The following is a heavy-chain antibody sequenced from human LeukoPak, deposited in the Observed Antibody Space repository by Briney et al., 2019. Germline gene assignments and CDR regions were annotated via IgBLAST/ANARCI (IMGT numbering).Heavy chain of an antibody. Sequence: SVKVSCKASGGTFSSYAISWVRQAPGQGLEWMGGIIPIFGTANYAQKFQGRVTITADESTSTAYMELSSLRSEDTAVYYCARDGGTARAGDTELDYWGQGTLVTVSS. D-gene: IGHD6-6*01. V-gene: IGHV1-69*13. CDR1: GGTFSSYA. CDR3: ARDGGTARAGDTELDY. CDR2: IIPIFGTA. J-gene: IGHJ4*02.